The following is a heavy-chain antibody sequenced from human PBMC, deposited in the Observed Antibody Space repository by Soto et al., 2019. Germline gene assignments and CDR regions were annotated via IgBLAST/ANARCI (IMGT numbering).Heavy chain of an antibody. V-gene: IGHV3-74*03. CDR1: GFTLSSKW. D-gene: IGHD2-15*01. J-gene: IGHJ4*02. CDR2: MNGDGSIT. CDR3: AREGYCSLDY. Sequence: EVQLVESGGGLFQPGGSLRLSCAASGFTLSSKWMHWVRQTPGKGLVWDSRMNGDGSITQYADAAKGRFTISRDNSKKTLYLQMDSLRAEDTAVYYCAREGYCSLDYWAQGTLVTVSS.